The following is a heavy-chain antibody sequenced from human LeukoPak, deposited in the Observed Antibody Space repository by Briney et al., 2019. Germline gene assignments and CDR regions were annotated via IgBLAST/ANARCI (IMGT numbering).Heavy chain of an antibody. Sequence: SETLSLTCTVSGGSISSFFWSWIRQPPGKGLEWIGYVHSSGSTKYNPSLKGRLIISVDMSKNQFSLKLRSVSVADTAVYYCARLAPGNYDILTGDPKVVFDYWGQGALVTVSS. CDR1: GGSISSFF. CDR3: ARLAPGNYDILTGDPKVVFDY. D-gene: IGHD3-9*01. V-gene: IGHV4-59*01. J-gene: IGHJ4*02. CDR2: VHSSGST.